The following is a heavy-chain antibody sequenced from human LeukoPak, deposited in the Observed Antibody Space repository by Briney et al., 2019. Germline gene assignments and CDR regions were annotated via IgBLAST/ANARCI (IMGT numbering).Heavy chain of an antibody. D-gene: IGHD4-23*01. CDR3: SRIKYGGNSGYHFDY. CDR2: IGDSGSGG. V-gene: IGHV3-23*01. CDR1: GFNFNYFA. J-gene: IGHJ4*02. Sequence: GGSLRLSCSASGFNFNYFAMSWIRQAPGKRLEWVSTIGDSGSGGSYADSVTGRFTISRDNSKNIVYLQMHSLRVDDSAVYYCSRIKYGGNSGYHFDYWAQGTLVTVSS.